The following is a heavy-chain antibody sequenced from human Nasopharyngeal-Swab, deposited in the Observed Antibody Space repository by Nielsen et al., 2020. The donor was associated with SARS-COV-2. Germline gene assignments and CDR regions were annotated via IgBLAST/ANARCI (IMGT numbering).Heavy chain of an antibody. V-gene: IGHV3-9*01. J-gene: IGHJ3*02. CDR1: GFTFDDYS. D-gene: IGHD1-26*01. CDR3: AKDPFQTSGSWKGGAFDI. CDR2: ISWNSGST. Sequence: SLKISCAASGFTFDDYSLHWVRPAPGKGLEWVSGISWNSGSTGYADSVKGRLTISRDNAKNSLYLQMNSLRAEDTALYYCAKDPFQTSGSWKGGAFDIWGQGTMVTVSS.